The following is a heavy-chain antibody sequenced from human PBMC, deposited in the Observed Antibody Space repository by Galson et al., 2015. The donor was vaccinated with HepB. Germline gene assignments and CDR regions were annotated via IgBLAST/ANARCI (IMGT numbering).Heavy chain of an antibody. CDR1: GGSFNTDD. Sequence: SVKVSCKASGGSFNTDDINWVRQAPGQGLEWMGGIIPVFGTTKYAQKFQGRVTITADESTSTVYMGLSSLRSQDTAVYYCARAPGIAVPGSSYYFDIWGQGTLVTVSS. CDR2: IIPVFGTT. D-gene: IGHD6-19*01. J-gene: IGHJ4*02. V-gene: IGHV1-69*13. CDR3: ARAPGIAVPGSSYYFDI.